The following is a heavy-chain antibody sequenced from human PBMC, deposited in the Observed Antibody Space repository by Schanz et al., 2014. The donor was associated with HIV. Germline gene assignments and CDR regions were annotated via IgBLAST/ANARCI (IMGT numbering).Heavy chain of an antibody. CDR3: AKTSITLGMDV. V-gene: IGHV3-23*04. Sequence: VQLVESGGGVVQPGRSLRLSCAASGFTFSIYAMSWVRQAPGKGLEWVSVISGSGGSTYYADSVKGRFTISRDNAKNSLYLQMNSLRAEDTAIYYCAKTSITLGMDVWGQGTTVTVSS. D-gene: IGHD1-20*01. J-gene: IGHJ6*02. CDR2: ISGSGGST. CDR1: GFTFSIYA.